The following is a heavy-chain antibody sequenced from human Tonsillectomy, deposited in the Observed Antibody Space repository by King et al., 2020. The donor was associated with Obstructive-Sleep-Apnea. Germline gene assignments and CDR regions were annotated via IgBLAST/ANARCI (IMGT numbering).Heavy chain of an antibody. D-gene: IGHD6-19*01. CDR1: GITFSIYG. J-gene: IGHJ4*02. CDR2: ISGSGGTT. Sequence: VQLVESGGGLVQPGGSLRLSCAASGITFSIYGVSWVRQAPGKGLEWVSGISGSGGTTYYADSVKGRFTISRDNSKNIVYLQMNSLRAEDTAVYYCAKERGWSGDFACGGQGTRVTVSS. V-gene: IGHV3-23*04. CDR3: AKERGWSGDFAC.